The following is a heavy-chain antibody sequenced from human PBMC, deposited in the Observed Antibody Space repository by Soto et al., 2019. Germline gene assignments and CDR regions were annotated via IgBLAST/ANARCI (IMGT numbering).Heavy chain of an antibody. CDR1: GGSFSGYY. CDR3: ARSGRNYDYIWGSYRFSYFDY. Sequence: QGQLQQWGAGLLKPSETLSLTCAVYGGSFSGYYWSWIRQPPGKGLEWIGEINHSGSTNYNPSLKRRVTIPVDTSKNQFSLKLSSVTAADTAVYYCARSGRNYDYIWGSYRFSYFDYWGQGTLVTVSS. CDR2: INHSGST. D-gene: IGHD3-16*02. J-gene: IGHJ4*02. V-gene: IGHV4-34*01.